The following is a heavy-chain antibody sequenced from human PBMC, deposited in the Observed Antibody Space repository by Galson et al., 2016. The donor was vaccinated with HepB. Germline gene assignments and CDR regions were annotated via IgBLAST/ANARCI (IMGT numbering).Heavy chain of an antibody. CDR1: GFTFSDYY. Sequence: SLRLSCAASGFTFSDYYMTWIRQAPGKGLEWVSYISSSSSSIYYADSVKGRFTISRDNAKNSLYLQMNSLRDEDTAVYYCATQYCSGGSCYSAAPGYWYFDLWGRGTLVTVSS. D-gene: IGHD2-15*01. V-gene: IGHV3-11*04. CDR3: ATQYCSGGSCYSAAPGYWYFDL. J-gene: IGHJ2*01. CDR2: ISSSSSSI.